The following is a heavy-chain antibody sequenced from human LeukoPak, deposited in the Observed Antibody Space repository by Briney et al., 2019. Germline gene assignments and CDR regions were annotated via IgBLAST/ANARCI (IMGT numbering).Heavy chain of an antibody. V-gene: IGHV3-30*02. CDR2: IRYDGSNK. D-gene: IGHD3-16*01. CDR1: GFTFSSHG. CDR3: ARDRGLRGHGSYYFDY. J-gene: IGHJ4*02. Sequence: GGSLRLSCAASGFTFSSHGMHWVRQAPGKGLECVAFIRYDGSNKYYADSVKGRFTISRDNAKNSLYLQMNSLRAEDTAVYYCARDRGLRGHGSYYFDYWGQGTLVTVSS.